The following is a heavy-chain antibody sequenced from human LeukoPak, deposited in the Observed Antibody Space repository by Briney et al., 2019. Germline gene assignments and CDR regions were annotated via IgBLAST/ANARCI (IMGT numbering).Heavy chain of an antibody. CDR2: LNPYNDDT. CDR1: GYTFMNYG. Sequence: ASVKVSCKASGYTFMNYGINLVRQAPGQGLEWMGWLNPYNDDTNYAQKIQGRVTMTTDTSRSTAYMELRSLRSDDTAVYYCARGRIPRQLWLAGRNYYYGMDLWGQGTTVTVSS. V-gene: IGHV1-18*01. D-gene: IGHD5-18*01. J-gene: IGHJ6*02. CDR3: ARGRIPRQLWLAGRNYYYGMDL.